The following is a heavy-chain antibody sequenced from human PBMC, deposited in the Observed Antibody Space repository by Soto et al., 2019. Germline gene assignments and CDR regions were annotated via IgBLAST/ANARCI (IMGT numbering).Heavy chain of an antibody. CDR1: GGSISSGDYY. D-gene: IGHD1-7*01. Sequence: SETLSLTCTVSGGSISSGDYYWSWIRQPPGKGLEWIGYIYYSGSTYYNPSLKSRVTISVDTSKNQFSLKLSSVTAADTAVYYCARDKSITGTTGELRWFDPWGQGTLVTV. V-gene: IGHV4-30-4*01. CDR3: ARDKSITGTTGELRWFDP. J-gene: IGHJ5*02. CDR2: IYYSGST.